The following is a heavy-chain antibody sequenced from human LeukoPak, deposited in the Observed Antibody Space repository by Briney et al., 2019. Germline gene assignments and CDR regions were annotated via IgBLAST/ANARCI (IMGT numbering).Heavy chain of an antibody. Sequence: GGSLRLSCGASGLTVSSYGMSWVRQAPGTELEWVSTIIGSAVNTYYADSVKGRFTISRDDSKNTVYLQMNSLRAEDTAVYSCAKYTSGTSYRGLDQWGQGTLVTVSS. CDR2: IIGSAVNT. D-gene: IGHD3-10*01. CDR3: AKYTSGTSYRGLDQ. J-gene: IGHJ4*02. CDR1: GLTVSSYG. V-gene: IGHV3-23*01.